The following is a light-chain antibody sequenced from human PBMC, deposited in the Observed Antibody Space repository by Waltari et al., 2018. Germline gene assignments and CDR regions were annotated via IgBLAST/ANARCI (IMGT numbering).Light chain of an antibody. CDR1: SSNIGAGYD. V-gene: IGLV1-40*01. CDR3: QSYDSSLSGSWV. Sequence: QSVLTQPPSVSGAPGQRVTISCTGTSSNIGAGYDVHWYQQLPGTAPQLLIYAHSNRPSGVPDLFSGSKSGTSASLAITGLQAEDEADYYCQSYDSSLSGSWVFGGGTKLTVL. J-gene: IGLJ3*02. CDR2: AHS.